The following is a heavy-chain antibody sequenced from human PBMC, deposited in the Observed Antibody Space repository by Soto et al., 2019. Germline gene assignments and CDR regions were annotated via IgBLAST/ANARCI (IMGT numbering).Heavy chain of an antibody. V-gene: IGHV5-51*01. Sequence: VGSLKISCSGSGDSFTSYWIGWVRQMPGKGLEWMGIIYPGGSDTRYSPSLQGQVTISADKSISTAYLQWSSLKASDTAMYYCARHSQIYTLPAYWGQGTLVTVSS. CDR3: ARHSQIYTLPAY. CDR2: IYPGGSDT. CDR1: GDSFTSYW. D-gene: IGHD3-16*01. J-gene: IGHJ4*02.